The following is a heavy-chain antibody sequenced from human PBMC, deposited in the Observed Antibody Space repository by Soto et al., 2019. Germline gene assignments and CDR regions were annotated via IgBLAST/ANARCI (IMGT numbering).Heavy chain of an antibody. CDR1: GFTFSSYS. CDR2: ISSSSSYI. J-gene: IGHJ3*02. CDR3: ARDPPRRPPGAFDI. Sequence: GGSLKLSCAASGFTFSSYSMNWVRQAPGKGLEWVSSISSSSSYIYYADSVKGRFTISRDNAKNSLYLQMNSLRAEDTAVYYCARDPPRRPPGAFDIWGQGTMVTVSS. V-gene: IGHV3-21*01.